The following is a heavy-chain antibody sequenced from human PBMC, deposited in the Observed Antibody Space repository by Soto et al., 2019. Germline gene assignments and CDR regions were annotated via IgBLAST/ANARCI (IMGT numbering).Heavy chain of an antibody. J-gene: IGHJ6*02. Sequence: ASVKVSCKASGYTFTSYVISWVRQAPGQGLEWMGWISAYNGNTNYAQKLQGRVTMTTDTSTSTAYMELRSLRSDDTAVYYCARGVAAAAVGYYYYGMDGWGQGTTVTVSS. CDR3: ARGVAAAAVGYYYYGMDG. V-gene: IGHV1-18*01. D-gene: IGHD6-13*01. CDR1: GYTFTSYV. CDR2: ISAYNGNT.